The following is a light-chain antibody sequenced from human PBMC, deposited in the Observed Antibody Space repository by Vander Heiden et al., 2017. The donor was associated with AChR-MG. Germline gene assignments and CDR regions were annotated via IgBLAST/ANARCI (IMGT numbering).Light chain of an antibody. J-gene: IGLJ3*02. Sequence: QSALTQPASVAGSPGQSTTVPCIGTSSDVGGYHYVSSQPQLPGNAPKLLIYVVRNRHSGVSNRFSGSKSGNTDSLTISGLQAEDEADDDWSSYTSNGTWVFGGGTKLTVL. CDR2: VVR. CDR3: SSYTSNGTWV. CDR1: SSDVGGYHY. V-gene: IGLV2-14*03.